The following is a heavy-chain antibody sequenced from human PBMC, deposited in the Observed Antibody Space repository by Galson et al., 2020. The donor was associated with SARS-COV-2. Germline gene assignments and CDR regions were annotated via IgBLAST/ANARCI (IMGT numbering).Heavy chain of an antibody. J-gene: IGHJ3*02. V-gene: IGHV1-8*01. D-gene: IGHD3-22*01. CDR3: ARSKIGGNYYDSSGYYPIDAFYI. CDR1: GYTFTSYD. CDR2: LNPTRGNT. Sequence: ASVQVSCKASGYTFTSYDINWVRQATGQGLAWMGWLNPTRGNTGYAQKFQGRATQTSNTPISTAYMELSSLRSEDTAVYYCARSKIGGNYYDSSGYYPIDAFYIWGQGTMVTVSS.